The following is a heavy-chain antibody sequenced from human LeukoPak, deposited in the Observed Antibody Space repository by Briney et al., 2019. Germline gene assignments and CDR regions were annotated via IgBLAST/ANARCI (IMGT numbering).Heavy chain of an antibody. CDR2: IYSSGNT. Sequence: SETLSLTCTVSGGSISSYYWSWIRQPAGKGLEWIGRIYSSGNTNYNPSLKSRVSISIDTSKNQFSLRLSSMTAADTALYYCARRSTVLTANYEYWGQGTLVTVSA. J-gene: IGHJ4*02. CDR1: GGSISSYY. V-gene: IGHV4-4*07. D-gene: IGHD4-23*01. CDR3: ARRSTVLTANYEY.